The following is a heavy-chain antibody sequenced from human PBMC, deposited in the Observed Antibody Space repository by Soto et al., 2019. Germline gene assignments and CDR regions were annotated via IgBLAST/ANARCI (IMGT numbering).Heavy chain of an antibody. CDR2: ISYDGSNK. CDR3: AKDLRASGSSLDE. Sequence: QVQLVESGGGVVQPGRSLRLSCEASGFTFSSYGMHWVRQAPGKRLEWVAVISYDGSNKYYADSVKGRFTISRDNSKDTLYLQMNSLTVEYTAVYYCAKDLRASGSSLDEWGQGTMVSVT. J-gene: IGHJ4*02. V-gene: IGHV3-30*18. D-gene: IGHD1-26*01. CDR1: GFTFSSYG.